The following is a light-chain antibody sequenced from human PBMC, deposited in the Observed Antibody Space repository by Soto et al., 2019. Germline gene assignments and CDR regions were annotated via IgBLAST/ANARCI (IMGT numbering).Light chain of an antibody. CDR2: DVI. Sequence: QSALTQPASVSGSPGQSITISCTGTSNDIGGYNYVSWYQHHPGKAPKLMIYDVINRPSGVSDRFSGSKSSNTASLTISGLQAEDEADYYCSSYTSSISFRVFGGGTQLTVL. V-gene: IGLV2-14*03. CDR3: SSYTSSISFRV. J-gene: IGLJ3*02. CDR1: SNDIGGYNY.